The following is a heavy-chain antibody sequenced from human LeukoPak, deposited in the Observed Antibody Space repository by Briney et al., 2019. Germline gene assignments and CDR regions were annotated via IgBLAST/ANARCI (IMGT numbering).Heavy chain of an antibody. J-gene: IGHJ4*02. CDR3: AAGHQNSLEGY. Sequence: PGGSLRLSCTASGFTFGTYAMNWVRQAPGEGLEWVSAIGVRTHYADSVKGRFTISRDGSKNTLYLQMNSLTVEDTAIYFCAAGHQNSLEGYWGQGTLVSVAS. V-gene: IGHV3-23*01. D-gene: IGHD1-1*01. CDR1: GFTFGTYA. CDR2: IGVRT.